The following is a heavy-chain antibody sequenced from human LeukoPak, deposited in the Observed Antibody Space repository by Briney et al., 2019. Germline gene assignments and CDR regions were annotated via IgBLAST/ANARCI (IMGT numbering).Heavy chain of an antibody. D-gene: IGHD6-25*01. V-gene: IGHV5-51*01. Sequence: HGESLKISCKGSGYSFTNYWIGWVRQMPGKGLEWMGIMYPGDSDTRYSPSFQGQVTISADKSISTAYLQWSSLKASDTAIYYCAVPQTKGSDSPFDYWGQGTPVTVSS. CDR3: AVPQTKGSDSPFDY. J-gene: IGHJ4*02. CDR1: GYSFTNYW. CDR2: MYPGDSDT.